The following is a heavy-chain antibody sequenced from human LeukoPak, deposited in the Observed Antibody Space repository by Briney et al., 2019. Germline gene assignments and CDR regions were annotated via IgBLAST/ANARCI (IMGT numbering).Heavy chain of an antibody. D-gene: IGHD3-22*01. V-gene: IGHV4-34*01. Sequence: SETLSLTCAVYGGSFSGYYWSWIRQPPGKGLEWIGEINHSGSTNYNPSLKSRVTISVDTSKNQFSLKLSSVTAADTAVYYCARGSTMIADYWGQGTLVTVSS. CDR2: INHSGST. CDR1: GGSFSGYY. CDR3: ARGSTMIADY. J-gene: IGHJ4*02.